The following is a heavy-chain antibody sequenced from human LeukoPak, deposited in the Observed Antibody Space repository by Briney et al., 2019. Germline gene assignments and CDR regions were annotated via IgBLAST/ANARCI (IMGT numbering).Heavy chain of an antibody. Sequence: SETLSLTCTVSGGSISNGDYYWSRIRQPPGKGLEWIGCIYYSGTTYYNPSLRSRVTISVDRSKNQFSLKLSSVTAADTAVYYCAASFGVVPTYNWFDPWGQGTLVTVSS. J-gene: IGHJ5*02. CDR3: AASFGVVPTYNWFDP. V-gene: IGHV4-30-4*01. CDR2: IYYSGTT. CDR1: GGSISNGDYY. D-gene: IGHD3-3*01.